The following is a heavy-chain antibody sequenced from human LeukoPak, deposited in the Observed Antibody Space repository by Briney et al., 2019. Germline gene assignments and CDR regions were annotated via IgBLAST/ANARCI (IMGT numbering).Heavy chain of an antibody. CDR2: ISSSSTYI. Sequence: GGSLRLSCAASGFTLSSYTINWVRQAPGKGLEWVSSISSSSTYIYYSDSVKGRFTISRDNAKNSLFLQMDSLRAEDTAVYYCARDLKVVVAATAYYSGMDVWGQGTTVTVSS. V-gene: IGHV3-21*01. J-gene: IGHJ6*02. CDR1: GFTLSSYT. CDR3: ARDLKVVVAATAYYSGMDV. D-gene: IGHD2-15*01.